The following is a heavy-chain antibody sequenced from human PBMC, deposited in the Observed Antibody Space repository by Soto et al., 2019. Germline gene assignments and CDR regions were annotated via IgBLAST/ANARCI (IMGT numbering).Heavy chain of an antibody. CDR3: ARDTAPSDV. CDR1: GYTYTSYA. J-gene: IGHJ6*02. D-gene: IGHD4-17*01. CDR2: INAGNGNT. Sequence: APVNLYRKSSGYTYTSYAMHRVRQAHGQRLEWMGWINAGNGNTKYSQKFQGRVTITRDTSASTAYMELSSLRSEDTAVYCCARDTAPSDVWGQGTTVTVSS. V-gene: IGHV1-3*01.